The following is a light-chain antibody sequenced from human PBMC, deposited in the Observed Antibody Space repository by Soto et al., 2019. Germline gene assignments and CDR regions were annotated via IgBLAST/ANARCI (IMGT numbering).Light chain of an antibody. V-gene: IGLV2-8*01. CDR3: SSYAGSNKV. CDR2: EVS. J-gene: IGLJ2*01. Sequence: QSALTQPPSASGSPGQSVTISCTGTXSDVGAYNYVSWYQQHPGKAPKLMIYEVSKRPSGVPDRFSGSKSGNTASLTVSGLQAEDEADYYCSSYAGSNKVFGGGTQLTVL. CDR1: XSDVGAYNY.